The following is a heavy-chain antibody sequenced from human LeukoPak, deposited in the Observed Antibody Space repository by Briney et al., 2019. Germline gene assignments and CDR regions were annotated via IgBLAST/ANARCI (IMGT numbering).Heavy chain of an antibody. V-gene: IGHV3-48*03. J-gene: IGHJ3*02. D-gene: IGHD1-26*01. Sequence: GSLRLSCAASGFTFSSYEMNWVRQAPGKGLEWVSYISSSGRTIYYADSVKGRFTISRDNAKNTLYLQMNSLRAEDTAVYYCARSGRGGAFDIWGQGTMVTVSS. CDR3: ARSGRGGAFDI. CDR1: GFTFSSYE. CDR2: ISSSGRTI.